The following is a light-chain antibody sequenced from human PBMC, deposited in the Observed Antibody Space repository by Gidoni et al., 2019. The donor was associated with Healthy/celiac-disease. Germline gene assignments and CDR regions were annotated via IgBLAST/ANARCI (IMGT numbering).Light chain of an antibody. Sequence: QSALTQPASVSGPPGQSLTISCTGTSSDVGSYNLVAWYQQHPGKAPKLLIYEGSKRPSGVSNRFSGSKSGNTASLTISGLQAEDEADYYCCSYAGSSTFVVFGGGTKLTVL. V-gene: IGLV2-23*03. J-gene: IGLJ2*01. CDR3: CSYAGSSTFVV. CDR1: SSDVGSYNL. CDR2: EGS.